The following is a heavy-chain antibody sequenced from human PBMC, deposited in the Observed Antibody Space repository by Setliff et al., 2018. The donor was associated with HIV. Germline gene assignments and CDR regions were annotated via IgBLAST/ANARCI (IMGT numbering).Heavy chain of an antibody. CDR3: ARDPWGPVADISY. CDR2: MSTSDDNT. V-gene: IGHV1-18*01. J-gene: IGHJ4*02. CDR1: SYIFKNYG. D-gene: IGHD6-19*01. Sequence: ASVKVSCKASSYIFKNYGITWVRQAPGQGLEWMGWMSTSDDNTHYAQKIQGRVTMAKDTFMSTAYMELRSLRSDDTAVYYCARDPWGPVADISYWGQGTLVTVSS.